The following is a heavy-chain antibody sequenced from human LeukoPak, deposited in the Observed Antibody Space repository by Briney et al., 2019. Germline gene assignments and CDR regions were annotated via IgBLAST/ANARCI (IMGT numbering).Heavy chain of an antibody. CDR3: AGRGYSYGGGGY. Sequence: GGSLRLSCAASGFTFSTYAMNWARQAPGKGLEWVSTISAGGDSTYHADSVKGRFTISRDNSKNTLYLQLNSLRVEDTAVYYCAGRGYSYGGGGYWGQGTLVTVSS. D-gene: IGHD5-18*01. J-gene: IGHJ4*02. CDR1: GFTFSTYA. CDR2: ISAGGDST. V-gene: IGHV3-23*01.